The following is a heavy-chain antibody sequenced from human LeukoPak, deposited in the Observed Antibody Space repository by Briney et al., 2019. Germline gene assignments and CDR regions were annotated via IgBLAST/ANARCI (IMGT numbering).Heavy chain of an antibody. J-gene: IGHJ4*02. CDR1: GGTFISYA. CDR2: IIPIFGTA. V-gene: IGHV1-69*13. CDR3: ATTHIVVVTAILWFDY. Sequence: SVKVSCKASGGTFISYAISWVRQAPGQGLEWMGGIIPIFGTANYAQKFQGRVTITADESTSTAYMELSGLRSEDTAVYYCATTHIVVVTAILWFDYWGQGTLVTVSS. D-gene: IGHD2-21*02.